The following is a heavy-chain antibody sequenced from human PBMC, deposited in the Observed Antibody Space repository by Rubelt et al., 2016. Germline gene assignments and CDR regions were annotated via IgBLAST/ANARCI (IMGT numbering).Heavy chain of an antibody. D-gene: IGHD3-22*01. CDR2: ISSSSSYI. CDR3: ARESCDSSGQAYYFDY. Sequence: AASGFTFSSYSMNWVRQAPGKGLEWVSFISSSSSYIKYADSVKGRFTIHRDHAKNALYLQMSSLRAEDTAVYYCARESCDSSGQAYYFDYWGQGTLVTVSS. J-gene: IGHJ4*02. CDR1: GFTFSSYS. V-gene: IGHV3-21*01.